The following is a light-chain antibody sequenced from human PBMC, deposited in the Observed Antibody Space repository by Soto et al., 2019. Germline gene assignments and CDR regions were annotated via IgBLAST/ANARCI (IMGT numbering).Light chain of an antibody. CDR1: QSVSSH. CDR3: KHCGRSQIT. Sequence: EIFLTQSPGTLSLSPGERSTPSCRASQSVSSHLAWYQQKPGQDHRILIYDEYNRATGIKDRFSGSGSGTDFTLTIRRMEPEDFALYYCKHCGRSQITFG. V-gene: IGKV3-20*01. CDR2: DEY. J-gene: IGKJ5*01.